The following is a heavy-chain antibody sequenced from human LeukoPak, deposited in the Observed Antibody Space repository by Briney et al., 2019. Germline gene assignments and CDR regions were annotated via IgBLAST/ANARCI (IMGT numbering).Heavy chain of an antibody. CDR1: GFTFSSYW. Sequence: PGGSLRLSCAASGFTFSSYWMSWVRQAPGKGQWWVANIKQDGSEKYYVDSVKGRFTISRDNAKNSLYLQINSVRDEDTAVYYCAKDSQGSNDVWGQGTMVTVSS. CDR2: IKQDGSEK. J-gene: IGHJ3*01. V-gene: IGHV3-7*01. CDR3: AKDSQGSNDV. D-gene: IGHD1-26*01.